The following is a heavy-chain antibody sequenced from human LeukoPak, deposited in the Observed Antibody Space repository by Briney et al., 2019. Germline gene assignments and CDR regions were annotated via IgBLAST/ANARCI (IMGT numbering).Heavy chain of an antibody. D-gene: IGHD3-16*01. Sequence: SETLSLTCAVSGGSLSGYYWTWIRQPPGKGLEWIGYIYNSGGTKYNPSLKSRLTISVDTSKNQFSLNLSSVTAADTAVYYCARASVLLSADYWGQGTLVTVSS. V-gene: IGHV4-59*01. CDR3: ARASVLLSADY. J-gene: IGHJ4*02. CDR1: GGSLSGYY. CDR2: IYNSGGT.